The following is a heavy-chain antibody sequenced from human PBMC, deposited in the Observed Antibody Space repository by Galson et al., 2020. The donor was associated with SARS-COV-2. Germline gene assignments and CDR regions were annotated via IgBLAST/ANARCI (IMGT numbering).Heavy chain of an antibody. Sequence: SETLSLTCTVSGGSISSSNYFWGWIRQPPGKGLEWIGSIYYDGNIYDNPSLQGRVTISIDTSKNQFSLKLSSVTAADTAVYFCARHPHGGRYLPPTYFFDYWGQGTLVTVSS. CDR2: IYYDGNI. CDR1: GGSISSSNYF. CDR3: ARHPHGGRYLPPTYFFDY. J-gene: IGHJ4*02. D-gene: IGHD2-15*01. V-gene: IGHV4-39*01.